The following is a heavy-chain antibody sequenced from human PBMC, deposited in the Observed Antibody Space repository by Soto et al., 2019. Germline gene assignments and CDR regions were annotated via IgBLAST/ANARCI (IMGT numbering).Heavy chain of an antibody. CDR2: IIPIPGTA. D-gene: IGHD2-2*01. CDR3: ARSQGSSTSLEIYYYYYYGMDV. J-gene: IGHJ6*02. CDR1: GGTFGSYA. Sequence: QVQLVQSGAEVKKPGSSVKVSCKASGGTFGSYAISWVRQAPGQGLEWMGGIIPIPGTANYAQKFQGRVTIAAEESTSTAYMALSSLRSEDTAVYYCARSQGSSTSLEIYYYYYYGMDVWGQGTTVTVSS. V-gene: IGHV1-69*01.